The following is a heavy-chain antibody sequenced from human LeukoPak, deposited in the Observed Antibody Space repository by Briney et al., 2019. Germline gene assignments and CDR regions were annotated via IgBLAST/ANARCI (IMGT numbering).Heavy chain of an antibody. CDR3: ARDRSGGYVSYFDY. J-gene: IGHJ4*02. D-gene: IGHD3-22*01. V-gene: IGHV3-48*02. CDR2: ISSSSSTI. Sequence: GGSLRLSCAASGFTFSSYNMNWVRQAPGKGLEWVSYISSSSSTIYYADSVKGRFTVSRDNAKSSLYLQMNSLRDEDTAVYYCARDRSGGYVSYFDYWGQGTLVTVSS. CDR1: GFTFSSYN.